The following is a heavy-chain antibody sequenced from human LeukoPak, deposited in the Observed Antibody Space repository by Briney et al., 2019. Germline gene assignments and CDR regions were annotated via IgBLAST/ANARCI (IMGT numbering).Heavy chain of an antibody. CDR2: IFTSGSP. D-gene: IGHD3-10*01. V-gene: IGHV4-61*02. CDR1: GGFISSGTHY. CDR3: ARYETNTPYGSGSYLFDP. J-gene: IGHJ5*02. Sequence: SETLSLTCDVSGGFISSGTHYWTWIRQPVGKGLEWLGRIFTSGSPTYNSSLKSRVTISVDTSKNQFSLKLSSVTAADTAVYYCARYETNTPYGSGSYLFDPWGQGTLVTVSS.